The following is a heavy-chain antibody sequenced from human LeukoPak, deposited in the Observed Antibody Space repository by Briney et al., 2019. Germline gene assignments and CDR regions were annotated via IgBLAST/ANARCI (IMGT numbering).Heavy chain of an antibody. D-gene: IGHD2-2*01. CDR1: GGTFSSYA. CDR3: AVGLNVVVVPAAISDPYYFDY. V-gene: IGHV1-69*13. CDR2: IIPIFGTA. Sequence: SVKVSCKASGGTFSSYAISWVRQAPGQGLEWMGGIIPIFGTANYAQKFQGRVTITADESTSTAYMVLSSLRSEDTAVYYCAVGLNVVVVPAAISDPYYFDYWGQGTLVTVSS. J-gene: IGHJ4*02.